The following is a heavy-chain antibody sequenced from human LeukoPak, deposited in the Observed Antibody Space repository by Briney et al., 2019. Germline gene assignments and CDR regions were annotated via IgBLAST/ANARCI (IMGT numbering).Heavy chain of an antibody. D-gene: IGHD2-21*01. V-gene: IGHV6-1*01. J-gene: IGHJ4*02. Sequence: SQTLSLTCAISGDSVSRNSAAWNWIRQSPSRGLEWLGRTYYKSQWYYNYAVSVKSRVTINPDTSKNQFSLQLNSVTPEDTAVYYCARGDQDFDYWGQGTLVTVSS. CDR3: ARGDQDFDY. CDR2: TYYKSQWYY. CDR1: GDSVSRNSAA.